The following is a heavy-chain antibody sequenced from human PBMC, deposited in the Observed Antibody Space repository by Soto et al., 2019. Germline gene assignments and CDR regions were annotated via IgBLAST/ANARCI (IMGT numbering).Heavy chain of an antibody. CDR3: ARLIGDSWLDS. J-gene: IGHJ5*01. Sequence: SQTLSLTCAISGESVSTNSATWDWIRQSPSRGLEWLGRTYYMSKWYHDYAVFVKGRITINADTSNTQLSLQLNSLIPDDTAVYYCARLIGDSWLDSWGQGTLVTVSS. D-gene: IGHD2-8*01. CDR2: TYYMSKWYH. CDR1: GESVSTNSAT. V-gene: IGHV6-1*01.